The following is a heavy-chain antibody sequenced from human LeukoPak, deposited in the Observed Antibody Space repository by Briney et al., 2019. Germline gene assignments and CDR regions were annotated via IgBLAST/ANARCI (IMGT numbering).Heavy chain of an antibody. D-gene: IGHD2-2*01. Sequence: PSETLSLTCAVYGGSFSGYYWSWIRQPPGKGLEWIGEINHSGSTNYNPSLKSRVTISVDTSKNQFSLKLSSVTAADTAVYYCARDRPIVVVPAARMGYYMDVWGKGTTVTVSS. CDR1: GGSFSGYY. CDR2: INHSGST. CDR3: ARDRPIVVVPAARMGYYMDV. V-gene: IGHV4-34*01. J-gene: IGHJ6*03.